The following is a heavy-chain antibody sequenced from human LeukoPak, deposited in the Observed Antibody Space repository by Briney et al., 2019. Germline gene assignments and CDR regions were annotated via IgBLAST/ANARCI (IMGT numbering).Heavy chain of an antibody. D-gene: IGHD3-10*01. J-gene: IGHJ4*02. CDR3: ARLGSGSTLDC. CDR2: ISSDGSST. Sequence: GGSLRLSCAASGFSFSSYWMHWVRQAPGKGLVWVSRISSDGSSTIYADSVKGRFTIPRDNAKNTLYLQMNSLRAEDTAVYYCARLGSGSTLDCWGQGILVTVSS. CDR1: GFSFSSYW. V-gene: IGHV3-74*01.